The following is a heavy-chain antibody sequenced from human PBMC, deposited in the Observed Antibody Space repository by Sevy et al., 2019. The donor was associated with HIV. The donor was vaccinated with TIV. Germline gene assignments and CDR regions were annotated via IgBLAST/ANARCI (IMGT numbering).Heavy chain of an antibody. CDR3: ARACCSGGRCYSLAY. Sequence: ASVKVSCKISGYTFTTYRITWVRQAPGQGLEWMGWISPHNGDTDYAQKLQDRITMITDTSMTTVYMELTSLRSDDTAVYYDARACCSGGRCYSLAYWGQGTLVTVSS. CDR1: GYTFTTYR. J-gene: IGHJ4*02. CDR2: ISPHNGDT. D-gene: IGHD2-15*01. V-gene: IGHV1-18*01.